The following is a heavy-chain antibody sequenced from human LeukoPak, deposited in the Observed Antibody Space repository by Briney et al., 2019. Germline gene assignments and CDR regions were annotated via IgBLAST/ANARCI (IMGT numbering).Heavy chain of an antibody. CDR1: GFTFISYA. D-gene: IGHD6-19*01. CDR3: AKTLSSGWYDYYYYMDV. J-gene: IGHJ6*03. V-gene: IGHV3-23*01. CDR2: ISGSCGST. Sequence: PGGSLRLSCAASGFTFISYAMSWVRQAPVKGLEWVSIISGSCGSTYYADSVKGRFTISRDNSKNTLYLQMNSLRADDTAVYYCAKTLSSGWYDYYYYMDVWGKGTTVTISS.